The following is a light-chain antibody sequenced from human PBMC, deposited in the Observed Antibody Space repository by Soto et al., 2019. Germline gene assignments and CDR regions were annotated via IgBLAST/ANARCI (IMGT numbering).Light chain of an antibody. Sequence: EIVLTQSPGTLSLSPGERATLSCRASQSVSSRYLAWYQQKPGQAPRLLIYGAYSRATGIPDRFNGSGSGTDFTLTISRLEPEEFAVYYCQQYGSSPPYTFGQGTKLEIK. V-gene: IGKV3-20*01. CDR2: GAY. CDR3: QQYGSSPPYT. J-gene: IGKJ2*01. CDR1: QSVSSRY.